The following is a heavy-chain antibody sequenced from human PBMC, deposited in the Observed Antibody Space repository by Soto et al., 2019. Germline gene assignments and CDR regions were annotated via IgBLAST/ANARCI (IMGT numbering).Heavy chain of an antibody. CDR3: ARGTMIVVLNWFGS. J-gene: IGHJ5*01. CDR2: INPNSGGT. Sequence: ASVKVYCKASGYTFTVHYVHWVRQAPGQGLEWMGWINPNSGGTNYAQDFQGRVTMTRDTSINTTYMDLSGLRSEDTAVYYCARGTMIVVLNWFGSWGQGTLVTVSS. CDR1: GYTFTVHY. V-gene: IGHV1-2*02. D-gene: IGHD3-22*01.